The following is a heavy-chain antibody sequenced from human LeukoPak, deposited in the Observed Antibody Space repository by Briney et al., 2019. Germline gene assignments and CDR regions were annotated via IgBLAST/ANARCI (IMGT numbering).Heavy chain of an antibody. D-gene: IGHD3-22*01. Sequence: PSETLSLTCTVSGGSISSYYWSWIQQPAGKGLEWIGRIYTSGSTNYNPSLKSRVAMSVDTSKNQFSLKLSSVTAADTAVYYCARVVSDSSGLYYFDYWGQGTLVTVSS. V-gene: IGHV4-4*07. CDR2: IYTSGST. CDR1: GGSISSYY. CDR3: ARVVSDSSGLYYFDY. J-gene: IGHJ4*02.